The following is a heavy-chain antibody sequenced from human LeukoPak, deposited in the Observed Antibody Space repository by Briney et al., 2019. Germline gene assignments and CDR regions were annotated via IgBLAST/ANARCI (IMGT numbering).Heavy chain of an antibody. CDR1: GFTVSNKY. CDR2: ITGSGDTA. D-gene: IGHD6-25*01. CDR3: VKDYSTIAAAANPLFDY. V-gene: IGHV3-23*01. Sequence: GGSLRLSCAASGFTVSNKYMSWVRQAPGKGLEWVSSITGSGDTAFYADSVKGRFTISRDNSKNILYLQMHSLRVEDTAVYYCVKDYSTIAAAANPLFDYWGQGALVTVSS. J-gene: IGHJ4*02.